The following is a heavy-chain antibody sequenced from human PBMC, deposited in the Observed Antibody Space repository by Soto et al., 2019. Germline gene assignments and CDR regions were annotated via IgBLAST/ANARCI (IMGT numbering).Heavy chain of an antibody. CDR2: ISSSGSTI. CDR3: ARDRRAGTYYYYGMDV. Sequence: PGGSLRLSCAASGFTFSDYYMSWIRQAPGKGLEWVSYISSSGSTIYYADSVKGRFTISRDNAKNSLYLQMNSLRAEDTAVYYCARDRRAGTYYYYGMDVWGQGTTVTVSS. V-gene: IGHV3-11*01. CDR1: GFTFSDYY. D-gene: IGHD6-19*01. J-gene: IGHJ6*02.